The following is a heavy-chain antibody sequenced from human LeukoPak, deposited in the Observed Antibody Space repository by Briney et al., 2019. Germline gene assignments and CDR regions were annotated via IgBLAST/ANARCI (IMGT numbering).Heavy chain of an antibody. CDR2: IYNSGST. J-gene: IGHJ4*02. V-gene: IGHV4-59*12. D-gene: IGHD3-22*01. Sequence: SETLSLTCTVSGGSISIYYWSWIRQPPGKGLEWIGYIYNSGSTNYNPSLRSRVTISVDRSKNQFSLKLSSVTAADTAVYYCAGYDSSGRYFDYWGQGTLVTVSS. CDR3: AGYDSSGRYFDY. CDR1: GGSISIYY.